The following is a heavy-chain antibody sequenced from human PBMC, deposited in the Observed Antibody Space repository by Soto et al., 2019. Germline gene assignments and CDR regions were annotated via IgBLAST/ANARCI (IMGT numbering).Heavy chain of an antibody. CDR1: GASVSSAGHY. V-gene: IGHV4-30-4*01. Sequence: QVQLQESGPGLVKASQTLSLTCNLSGASVSSAGHYWSWIRQPPGKGLEWIGYTYYSGGSYYNASLQRRVSISVDTSQNQFSLKLTSVTAADTAVYYCARLSGYDPAGAADKWGPGILVSVSS. CDR2: TYYSGGS. D-gene: IGHD5-12*01. J-gene: IGHJ4*02. CDR3: ARLSGYDPAGAADK.